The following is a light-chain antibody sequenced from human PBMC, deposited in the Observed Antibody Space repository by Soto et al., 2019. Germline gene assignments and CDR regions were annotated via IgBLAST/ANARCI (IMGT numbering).Light chain of an antibody. J-gene: IGKJ5*01. Sequence: EIVLTQSPGTLSLSPGERATLSCRASQSVSSSYLAWYQQKPGQAPRLLIFGTSSRAAGIPDRFSGSGSGTDFTLTISRLEPEDFAVYYCQQYGSSPITFGQGTRLEIK. CDR1: QSVSSSY. CDR2: GTS. CDR3: QQYGSSPIT. V-gene: IGKV3-20*01.